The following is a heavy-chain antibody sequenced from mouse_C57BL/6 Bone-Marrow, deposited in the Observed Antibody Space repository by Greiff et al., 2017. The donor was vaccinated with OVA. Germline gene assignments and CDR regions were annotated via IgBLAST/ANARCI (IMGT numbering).Heavy chain of an antibody. J-gene: IGHJ1*03. CDR3: ARHGYSWYFDV. CDR2: ISNGGGST. CDR1: GFTFSDYY. D-gene: IGHD2-3*01. Sequence: DVQLVESGGGLVQPGGSLKLSCAASGFTFSDYYMYWVRQTPEKRLEWVAYISNGGGSTYYPDTVKGRFTISRDNAKNTLYLQMSRLKSEDTAMYYCARHGYSWYFDVWGTGTTVTVSS. V-gene: IGHV5-12*01.